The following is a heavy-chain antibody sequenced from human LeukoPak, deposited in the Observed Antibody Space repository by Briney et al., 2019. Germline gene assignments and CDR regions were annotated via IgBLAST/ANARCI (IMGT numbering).Heavy chain of an antibody. D-gene: IGHD6-13*01. CDR3: ARVMRRIAAAGVLVY. V-gene: IGHV1-2*04. CDR1: GYTFTDYY. Sequence: ASVKVSCKASGYTFTDYYMHWVRQAPGQGLEWMGCINLYSGGAHYAQKFQDWLSMTRDTSINTAYMELSSLRSDDTAVYYCARVMRRIAAAGVLVYWGQGTLVTVSS. CDR2: INLYSGGA. J-gene: IGHJ4*02.